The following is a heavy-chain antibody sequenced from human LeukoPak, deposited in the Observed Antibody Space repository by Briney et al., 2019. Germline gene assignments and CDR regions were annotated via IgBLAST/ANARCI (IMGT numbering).Heavy chain of an antibody. CDR3: ARHAVEAASRWFDP. J-gene: IGHJ5*02. V-gene: IGHV4-59*08. D-gene: IGHD1-1*01. CDR1: GGSIRSYY. Sequence: SETLSLTCTVSGGSIRSYYWSWIRQSPGKGLEWIGYIYYSGSTNYNPSLKSRVTISVDTSKNQFSLKLSSVAAADTAVYYCARHAVEAASRWFDPWGQGTLVTVSS. CDR2: IYYSGST.